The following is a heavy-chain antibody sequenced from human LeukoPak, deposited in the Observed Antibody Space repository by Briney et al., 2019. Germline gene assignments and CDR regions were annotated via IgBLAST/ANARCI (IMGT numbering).Heavy chain of an antibody. CDR3: ARGTPLDSGNSKSPSDF. V-gene: IGHV1-2*02. J-gene: IGHJ3*01. CDR1: GYTFTGYY. D-gene: IGHD4-23*01. Sequence: ASVKVSCKASGYTFTGYYIHWVRQAPGQGLEWMGWLSPNSGGTNYAQNFQGRVTMARDTSISTAYMELSWLRSDDTALYFCARGTPLDSGNSKSPSDFWGQGTMVTVSS. CDR2: LSPNSGGT.